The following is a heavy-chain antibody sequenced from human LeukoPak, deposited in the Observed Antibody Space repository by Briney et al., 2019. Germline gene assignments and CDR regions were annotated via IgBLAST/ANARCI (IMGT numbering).Heavy chain of an antibody. Sequence: GGSLILSCAASGFTFSSYAMSWVRPAPGKGLEWVSAISGSGGSTYYADSVKGRFSISRDNSNNTLYLQMNSLRAEDTAVYYCAKDDSNWASDYWGQGTLVTVSS. D-gene: IGHD4-4*01. CDR2: ISGSGGST. CDR1: GFTFSSYA. J-gene: IGHJ4*02. V-gene: IGHV3-23*01. CDR3: AKDDSNWASDY.